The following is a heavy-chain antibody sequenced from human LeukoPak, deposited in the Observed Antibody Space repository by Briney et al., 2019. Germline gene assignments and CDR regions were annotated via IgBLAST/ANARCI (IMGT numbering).Heavy chain of an antibody. D-gene: IGHD4-23*01. J-gene: IGHJ4*02. CDR1: GFNFYDYA. CDR3: AKDKDYGGNSPVFDY. CDR2: ICWNSGSI. Sequence: PGGSLRLSCAASGFNFYDYAMPWARHAPGKGVGWVAGICWNSGSIDYVDSVKGRLHISRDNAKNSLYLQKNSLRTEDTALYYCAKDKDYGGNSPVFDYWGQGTLVTVSS. V-gene: IGHV3-9*01.